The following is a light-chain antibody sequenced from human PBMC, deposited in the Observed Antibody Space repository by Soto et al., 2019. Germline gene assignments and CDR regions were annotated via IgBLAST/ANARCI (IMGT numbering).Light chain of an antibody. J-gene: IGKJ1*01. CDR1: QDISSW. V-gene: IGKV1-12*01. Sequence: DIQMTQSPSSVSASVGDSVNITCRASQDISSWLAWYQQKPGKAPKLLIYSASNLQSGVPSRFSGSGSGTDFTLTISSLQPEDFATYYCLQDHDDSWTFGQGTKVDIK. CDR3: LQDHDDSWT. CDR2: SAS.